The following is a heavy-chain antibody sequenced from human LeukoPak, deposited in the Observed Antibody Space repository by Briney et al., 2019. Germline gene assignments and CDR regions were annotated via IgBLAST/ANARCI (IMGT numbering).Heavy chain of an antibody. CDR3: PITMVRGVDY. CDR2: IYTSGST. D-gene: IGHD3-10*01. Sequence: SQTLSLTCTVSGGSISSGSYYWSWIRQPAGKGLEWIGRIYTSGSTNYNPSLKSRVTISVDTSKNQFSLKLSSVTAADTAAYYCPITMVRGVDYWGQGTLVTVSS. CDR1: GGSISSGSYY. V-gene: IGHV4-61*02. J-gene: IGHJ4*02.